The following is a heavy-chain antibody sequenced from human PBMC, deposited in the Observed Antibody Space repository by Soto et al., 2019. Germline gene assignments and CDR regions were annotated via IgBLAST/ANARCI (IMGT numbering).Heavy chain of an antibody. CDR1: GFTFSSYS. J-gene: IGHJ6*02. Sequence: GGSLRLSCAASGFTFSSYSMNWVRQAPGKGLEWVSYISSSSSTIYYADSVKGRFTISRDNAKNSLYLQMNSLRDEDTAVYYCAAWCDFWSGFGCSVAIDGYYYYGMDVWGQGTTVTVSS. CDR3: AAWCDFWSGFGCSVAIDGYYYYGMDV. V-gene: IGHV3-48*02. D-gene: IGHD3-3*01. CDR2: ISSSSSTI.